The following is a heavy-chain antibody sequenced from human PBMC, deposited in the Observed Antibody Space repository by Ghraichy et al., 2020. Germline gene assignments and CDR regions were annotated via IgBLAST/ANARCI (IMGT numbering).Heavy chain of an antibody. V-gene: IGHV1-69*13. CDR2: ISPLFGTT. J-gene: IGHJ4*02. CDR1: GGSLSSHT. CDR3: ASSYNDGSAFFV. D-gene: IGHD3-22*01. Sequence: SVKVSCKASGGSLSSHTISWLRQAPGQGPEWMGGISPLFGTTNSAQKFQGRVAITADESTSTAYMELSSLTSEDTAVFYCASSYNDGSAFFVWGQGTLVTVSS.